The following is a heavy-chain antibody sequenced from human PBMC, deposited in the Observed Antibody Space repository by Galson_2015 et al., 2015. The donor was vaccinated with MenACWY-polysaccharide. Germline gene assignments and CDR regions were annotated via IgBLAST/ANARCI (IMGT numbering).Heavy chain of an antibody. J-gene: IGHJ5*01. V-gene: IGHV4-61*01. CDR3: AREPTYSGSFGWFDS. CDR2: MSYSGRA. D-gene: IGHD1-26*01. CDR1: GGSVSVATYY. Sequence: ETLSLTCTVSGGSVSVATYYWSWLRQSPGKGLEWIGYMSYSGRANYNPSLKSRVTVFLDTSKNQFSLRLTSVTAADTAMYYCAREPTYSGSFGWFDSWGPGTLVTVSS.